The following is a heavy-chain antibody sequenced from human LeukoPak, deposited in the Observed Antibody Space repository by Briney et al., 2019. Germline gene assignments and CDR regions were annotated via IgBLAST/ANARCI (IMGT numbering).Heavy chain of an antibody. D-gene: IGHD3-10*01. CDR3: ARTVDYYGSGPGMDV. V-gene: IGHV1-46*01. CDR2: INPSGGST. J-gene: IGHJ6*04. Sequence: ASVKVSCKASGYTFTSYGISWVRQAPGQGLEWMGIINPSGGSTSYAQKFQGRVTMTRGMSTSTVYMELSSLRSEDTAVYYCARTVDYYGSGPGMDVWGKGTTVTVSP. CDR1: GYTFTSYG.